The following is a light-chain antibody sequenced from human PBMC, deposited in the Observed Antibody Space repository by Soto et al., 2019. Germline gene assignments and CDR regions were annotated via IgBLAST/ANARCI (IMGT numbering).Light chain of an antibody. J-gene: IGLJ2*01. V-gene: IGLV1-40*01. CDR1: SSNTGAGYD. CDR3: QSYDSSLTNAV. Sequence: QSVLTQPLSVSGAPGQTITISCTGSSSNTGAGYDEHWYQQLPGRAPKLLIYGNNNRPSGVPDRFSGSKSGTSVSLAITGLRGEDEADYHCQSYDSSLTNAVFGGGTKLTVL. CDR2: GNN.